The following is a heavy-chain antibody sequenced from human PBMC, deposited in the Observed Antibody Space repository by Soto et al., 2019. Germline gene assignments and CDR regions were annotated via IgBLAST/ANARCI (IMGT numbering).Heavy chain of an antibody. CDR1: GYTFTSYG. CDR2: ISAYNGNT. Sequence: ASVKVSCKASGYTFTSYGISWVRQAPGQGLEWMGWISAYNGNTNYARKLQGRVTMTTDTSTSTAYMELRSLRSDDTAVYYCAREEWDWNPLGYYYYYGMDVWGQGTTVTVSS. J-gene: IGHJ6*02. D-gene: IGHD1-1*01. V-gene: IGHV1-18*01. CDR3: AREEWDWNPLGYYYYYGMDV.